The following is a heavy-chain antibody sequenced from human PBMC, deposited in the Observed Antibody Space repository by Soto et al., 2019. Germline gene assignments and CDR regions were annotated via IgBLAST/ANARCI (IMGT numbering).Heavy chain of an antibody. CDR1: GFTFSSYA. D-gene: IGHD6-13*01. CDR3: AKDQGSSWYEIDY. Sequence: PGGSLRLSCAASGFTFSSYAMSWVRQAPGKGLEWVSTISGSGGSTYYADSVKGRFTISRDNSKNTLYLQMNSLRAEDTAVYYCAKDQGSSWYEIDYWGQGTLVTVSS. J-gene: IGHJ4*02. V-gene: IGHV3-23*01. CDR2: ISGSGGST.